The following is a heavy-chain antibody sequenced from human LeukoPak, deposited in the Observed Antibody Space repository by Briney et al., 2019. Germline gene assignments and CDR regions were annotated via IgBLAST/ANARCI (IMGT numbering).Heavy chain of an antibody. Sequence: SETLSLTCTVSGYSISSGYYWGWIRQPPGKGLEWIGSIYHSGSTYYNPSLKSRVTISVDTSKNQFSLKLSSVTAADTAVYYCARDLGLSDYGDYKSGWFDPWGQGTLVTVSS. V-gene: IGHV4-38-2*02. CDR3: ARDLGLSDYGDYKSGWFDP. D-gene: IGHD4-17*01. J-gene: IGHJ5*02. CDR1: GYSISSGYY. CDR2: IYHSGST.